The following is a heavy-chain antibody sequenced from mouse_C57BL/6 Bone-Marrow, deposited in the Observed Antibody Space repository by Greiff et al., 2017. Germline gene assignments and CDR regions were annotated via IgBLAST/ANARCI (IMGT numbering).Heavy chain of an antibody. V-gene: IGHV1-81*01. CDR3: ARRWLLRAMDY. Sequence: VQLKESGAELARPGASVKLSCKASGYTFTSYGISWVKQRTGQGLEWIGEIYPRSGNTYYNEKFKGKATLTADKSSGTAYMELRSLTSEDSAVYFCARRWLLRAMDYWGQGTSVTVSS. CDR2: IYPRSGNT. J-gene: IGHJ4*01. CDR1: GYTFTSYG. D-gene: IGHD2-3*01.